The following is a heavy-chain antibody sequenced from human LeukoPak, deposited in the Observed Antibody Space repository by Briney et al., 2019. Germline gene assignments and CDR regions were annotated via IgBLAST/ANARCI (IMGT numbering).Heavy chain of an antibody. D-gene: IGHD3-22*01. Sequence: PGGSLRLSCAASGFTFSSYAMSWVRQAPGKGLEWVSAISGSGGSTYYADSVKGRFTISRGNSKNTLYLQMNSLRAEDTAVYYCAKDWYNSSGYYGYFDYWGQGTLVTVSS. CDR1: GFTFSSYA. J-gene: IGHJ4*02. CDR3: AKDWYNSSGYYGYFDY. V-gene: IGHV3-23*01. CDR2: ISGSGGST.